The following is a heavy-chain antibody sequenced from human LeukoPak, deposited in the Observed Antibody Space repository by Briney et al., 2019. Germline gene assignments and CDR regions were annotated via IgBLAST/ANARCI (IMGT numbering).Heavy chain of an antibody. Sequence: GGSLRLSCAASGFTFSSYAMSWVRQAPGKGLEWVSAISGSGGSTYYADSVKGRFTISRDNSKNTLYLQMNSLRAEDTAVYYCAKDYYDSSGYYYWLDYWGQGTLVTVSS. CDR1: GFTFSSYA. CDR2: ISGSGGST. D-gene: IGHD3-22*01. V-gene: IGHV3-23*01. CDR3: AKDYYDSSGYYYWLDY. J-gene: IGHJ4*02.